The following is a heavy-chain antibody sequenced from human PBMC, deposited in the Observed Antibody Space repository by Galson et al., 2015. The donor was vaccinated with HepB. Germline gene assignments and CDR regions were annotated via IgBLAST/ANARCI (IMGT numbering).Heavy chain of an antibody. Sequence: SVKVSCKASGGTFTSYVISRVRQAPGQGLEWMGGIIPIFETSNYAQKFQGRVTITADKATRTAYMEVSSLKSDDTAIYYCARAGYFAIDAFDLWGQGTMVTVSS. J-gene: IGHJ3*01. CDR1: GGTFTSYV. CDR2: IIPIFETS. D-gene: IGHD5-18*01. V-gene: IGHV1-69*06. CDR3: ARAGYFAIDAFDL.